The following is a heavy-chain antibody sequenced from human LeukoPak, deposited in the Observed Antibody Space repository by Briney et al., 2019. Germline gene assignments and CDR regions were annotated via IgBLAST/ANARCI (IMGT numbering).Heavy chain of an antibody. CDR1: GGSISSGSYY. CDR3: ARHFYCSSTSCLTRGAFDI. J-gene: IGHJ3*02. CDR2: IYTSGST. D-gene: IGHD2-2*01. Sequence: SETLSLTCTVSGGSISSGSYYWSWIRQPAGKGLEWIGRIYTSGSTNYNPSLKSRVTISVDTSKNQFSLKLSSVTAADTAVYYCARHFYCSSTSCLTRGAFDIWGQGTMVTVSS. V-gene: IGHV4-61*02.